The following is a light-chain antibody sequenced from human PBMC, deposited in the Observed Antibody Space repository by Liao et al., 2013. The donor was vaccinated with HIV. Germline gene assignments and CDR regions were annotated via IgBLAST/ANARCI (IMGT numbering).Light chain of an antibody. J-gene: IGLJ1*01. CDR2: DDS. CDR1: KIGSKS. CDR3: QVWDSSSDHRGV. V-gene: IGLV3-21*04. Sequence: SYELTQPPSVSVAPGKTARITCGGNKIGSKSVHWYQQKPGQAPVLVIYDDSDRPSGIPERFSGSNSGNTATLTISRVEAGDEADYYCQVWDSSSDHRGVFGTATKVTVL.